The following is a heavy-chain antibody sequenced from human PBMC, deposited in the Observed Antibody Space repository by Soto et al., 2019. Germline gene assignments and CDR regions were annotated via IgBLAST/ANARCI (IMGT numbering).Heavy chain of an antibody. D-gene: IGHD4-17*01. J-gene: IGHJ5*02. V-gene: IGHV4-30-2*01. CDR3: ARDQGGDYAAGGQLNWFDP. CDR1: GGSISSGGYC. CDR2: IYHSGST. Sequence: PLETLPLTCAVSGGSISSGGYCWSWIRQPPGKGLEWIGYIYHSGSTYYNPSLKSRVTISVDRSKNQFSLKLSSVTAADTAVYYCARDQGGDYAAGGQLNWFDPWGQGTLVTVSS.